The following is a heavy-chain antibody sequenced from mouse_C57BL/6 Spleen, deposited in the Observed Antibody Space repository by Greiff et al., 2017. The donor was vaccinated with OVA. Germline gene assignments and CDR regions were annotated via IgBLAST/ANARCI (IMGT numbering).Heavy chain of an antibody. CDR2: ISSGSSTI. D-gene: IGHD1-1*01. CDR3: ARTTVVANYFDD. V-gene: IGHV5-17*01. J-gene: IGHJ2*01. CDR1: GFTFSDYG. Sequence: EVKLVESGGGLVKPGGSLKLSCAASGFTFSDYGMHWVRQAPEKGLEWVAYISSGSSTIYYADTVKGRFTISRDNAKNTLFLQMTSLRSEDTAMYYCARTTVVANYFDDWGQGTTLTVSS.